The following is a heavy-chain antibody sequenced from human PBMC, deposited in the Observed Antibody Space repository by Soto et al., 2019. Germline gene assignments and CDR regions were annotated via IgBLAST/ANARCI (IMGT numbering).Heavy chain of an antibody. CDR2: INAGNGNT. V-gene: IGHV1-3*01. J-gene: IGHJ6*02. CDR1: GYTFTSYA. Sequence: QVQLVQSGAEVKKPGASVKVSCKASGYTFTSYAMHWVRQAPGQRLEWMGWINAGNGNTKYSQKFQGRVTITRDTSASTAYMELSSLRSEDTAVYYCAREGSSSWAWDHYYYYGMDVWGQGTTVTVSS. D-gene: IGHD6-13*01. CDR3: AREGSSSWAWDHYYYYGMDV.